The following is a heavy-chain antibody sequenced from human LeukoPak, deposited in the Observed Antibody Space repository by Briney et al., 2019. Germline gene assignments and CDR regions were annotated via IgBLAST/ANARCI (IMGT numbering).Heavy chain of an antibody. CDR3: ARVGSGWYGT. D-gene: IGHD6-19*01. CDR2: IYYSGST. V-gene: IGHV4-39*01. J-gene: IGHJ4*02. Sequence: SETLSLTCTVSGGSISSSSYYWGWIRQPPGKGLEWIGSIYYSGSTYYNPSLKSRVTISVDTSKNQFSLKLSSVTAADTAVYYCARVGSGWYGTWGQGTLVTVSS. CDR1: GGSISSSSYY.